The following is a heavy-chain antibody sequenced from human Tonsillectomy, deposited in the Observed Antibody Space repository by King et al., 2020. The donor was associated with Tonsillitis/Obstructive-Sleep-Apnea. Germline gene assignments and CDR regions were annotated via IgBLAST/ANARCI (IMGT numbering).Heavy chain of an antibody. D-gene: IGHD5-12*01. V-gene: IGHV1-46*01. J-gene: IGHJ3*02. Sequence: VQLGESGAEVKKPGASVKVSCKASGYTFTTYYMHWVRQAPGQGLEWMGIINPSGGSTSYAQKFQGRVTMTRDTSTSTVYMELSSLRSEDTAVYYCARAKGGGYDRRGDAFDIWGQGTMVTVSS. CDR3: ARAKGGGYDRRGDAFDI. CDR1: GYTFTTYY. CDR2: INPSGGST.